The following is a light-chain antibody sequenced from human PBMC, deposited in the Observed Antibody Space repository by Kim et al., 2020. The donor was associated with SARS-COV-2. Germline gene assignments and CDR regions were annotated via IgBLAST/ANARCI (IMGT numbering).Light chain of an antibody. Sequence: QAVVTQEPPLTVSPGGTVTLTCASSTGAVNSDYYPNWFQQKPGQAPRALIYSTSNNHLWTPARFSGALLGGNAALTLSGVQPEDEAGYYCLLYYGSAQPLVFGGGTKLT. CDR3: LLYYGSAQPLV. J-gene: IGLJ3*02. V-gene: IGLV7-43*01. CDR1: TGAVNSDYY. CDR2: STS.